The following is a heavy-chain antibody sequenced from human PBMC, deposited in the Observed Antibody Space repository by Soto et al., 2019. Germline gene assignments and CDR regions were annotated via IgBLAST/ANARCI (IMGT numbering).Heavy chain of an antibody. CDR3: ARFSGNAFDI. V-gene: IGHV4-39*01. J-gene: IGHJ3*02. CDR2: IHYNGDT. Sequence: SETLSLTCSVSGGFISSSSYNWDWIRQPPGKGLEWIGTIHYNGDTDYNPSLKSRATISVDASDYQFSLKLSSVTAADTSIYYCARFSGNAFDIWGHGTMVTVSS. CDR1: GGFISSSSYN.